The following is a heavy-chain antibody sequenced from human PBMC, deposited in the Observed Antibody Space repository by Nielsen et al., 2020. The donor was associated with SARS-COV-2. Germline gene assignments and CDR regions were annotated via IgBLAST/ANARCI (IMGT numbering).Heavy chain of an antibody. J-gene: IGHJ6*02. CDR3: ARARPYSSSWPYIPYYYYGMDV. D-gene: IGHD6-13*01. CDR2: MNPNSGNT. Sequence: WVRQAPGQGLEWMGWMNPNSGNTGYAQKFQGRVTMTRNTSISTAYMELSSLRSEDTAVYYCARARPYSSSWPYIPYYYYGMDVWGQGTTVTVSS. V-gene: IGHV1-8*01.